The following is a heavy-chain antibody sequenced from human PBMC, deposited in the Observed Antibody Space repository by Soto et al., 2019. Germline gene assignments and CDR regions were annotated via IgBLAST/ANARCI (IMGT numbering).Heavy chain of an antibody. D-gene: IGHD1-1*01. V-gene: IGHV4-31*03. CDR1: GGSIRGGDYY. CDR3: ASRIGMSGIGYDGYDL. CDR2: IYRSERT. Sequence: QVQLQESGPGLVKPSQTLSLTCTVSGGSIRGGDYYLNWIRQFPGKGLEWIGSIYRSERTAYNPSFQSRIAISADTSNDVFFLGLTSVTAAEPATYFWASRIGMSGIGYDGYDLWGQGALVIFSS. J-gene: IGHJ3*01.